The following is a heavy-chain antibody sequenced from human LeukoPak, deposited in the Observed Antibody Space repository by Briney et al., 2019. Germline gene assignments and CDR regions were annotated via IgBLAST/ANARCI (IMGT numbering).Heavy chain of an antibody. CDR2: ISSSSSTI. V-gene: IGHV3-48*01. J-gene: IGHJ4*02. CDR1: GFTFSSYS. Sequence: PGGSLRLSCAASGFTFSSYSMNWVRQAPGKGLEWVSYISSSSSTIYYADSVKGRFTISRDNSKNTLYLQMNSLRAEDTAVYYCARGKEMATIWTFDYWGQGTLVTVSS. CDR3: ARGKEMATIWTFDY. D-gene: IGHD5-24*01.